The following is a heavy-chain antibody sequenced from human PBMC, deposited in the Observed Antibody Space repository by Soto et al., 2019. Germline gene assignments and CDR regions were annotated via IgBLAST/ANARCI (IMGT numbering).Heavy chain of an antibody. CDR3: ARIAYRSTWYEVDY. D-gene: IGHD6-13*01. CDR1: GFTFSDYD. J-gene: IGHJ4*02. Sequence: ESGGGLVKPGGSLRLSCAASGFTFSDYDISWIRQTAGKGLEWLSYISGSGDYTNSADSLRGRFTVSRDNAKNSLYLHMNSLRAEDTAVYYCARIAYRSTWYEVDYWGQGSLVTVSS. CDR2: ISGSGDYT. V-gene: IGHV3-11*06.